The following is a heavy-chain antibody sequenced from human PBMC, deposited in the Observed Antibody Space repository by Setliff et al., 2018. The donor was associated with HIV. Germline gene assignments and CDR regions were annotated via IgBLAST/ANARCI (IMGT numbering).Heavy chain of an antibody. CDR2: INWNGGST. CDR3: ARASSLLWFGELLG. V-gene: IGHV3-20*04. J-gene: IGHJ4*02. D-gene: IGHD3-10*01. CDR1: GFTFDDYG. Sequence: GESLKISCAASGFTFDDYGMSWVRQAPGKGLEWVSGINWNGGSTGYADSVKGRFTISRDNAKNSLYLQMNSLRAEDTALYYCARASSLLWFGELLGWGQGTLVTVSS.